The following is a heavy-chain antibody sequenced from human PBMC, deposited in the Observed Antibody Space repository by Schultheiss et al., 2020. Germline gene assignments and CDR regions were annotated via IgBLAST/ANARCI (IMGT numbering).Heavy chain of an antibody. CDR3: ARDRVYSTFRYHYYGMDV. V-gene: IGHV3-30*03. J-gene: IGHJ6*02. Sequence: GGSLRLSCAASGFTFSSYGMHWVRQAPGQGLEWVAVISYNGRETYWADSVKGRFIISRDNAKNSLYLQMNSLRAEDAAVYYCARDRVYSTFRYHYYGMDVWGQGTTVTVSS. CDR1: GFTFSSYG. D-gene: IGHD2-15*01. CDR2: ISYNGRET.